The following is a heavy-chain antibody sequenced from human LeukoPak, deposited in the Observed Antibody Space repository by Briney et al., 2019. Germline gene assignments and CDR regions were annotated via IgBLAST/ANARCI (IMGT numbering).Heavy chain of an antibody. CDR2: ISRSGSTK. Sequence: GGSLRLSCAASGFTFSDYNMRWIRQAPGKGLEWVSSISRSGSTKYYADPVKGRFTISRDNAKNSLFLQMNSLRAEDTAVYYCARVLRYCSGGNCYSGGLGYMDVWGKGTTVTISS. CDR3: ARVLRYCSGGNCYSGGLGYMDV. D-gene: IGHD2-15*01. V-gene: IGHV3-11*01. J-gene: IGHJ6*03. CDR1: GFTFSDYN.